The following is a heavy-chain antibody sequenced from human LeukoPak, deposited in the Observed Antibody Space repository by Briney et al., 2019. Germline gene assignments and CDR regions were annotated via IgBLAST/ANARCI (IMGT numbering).Heavy chain of an antibody. CDR1: GYSFTSYY. D-gene: IGHD4-23*01. J-gene: IGHJ4*02. CDR3: ARVTTVVTDFDY. CDR2: INPSGSSA. V-gene: IGHV1-46*01. Sequence: GASVKVSCKASGYSFTSYYMHWVRQAPGQGLEWMGFINPSGSSAAYAQKFQGRLTMTRDMFTSTDYMELSRLRSDDTAVYYCARVTTVVTDFDYWGQGTLVTVSS.